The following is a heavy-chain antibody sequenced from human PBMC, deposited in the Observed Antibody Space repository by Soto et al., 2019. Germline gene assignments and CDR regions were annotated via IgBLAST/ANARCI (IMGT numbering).Heavy chain of an antibody. J-gene: IGHJ4*02. CDR1: GYTFSSYG. CDR3: ARDPPAGGSPQWLVRYGFDY. V-gene: IGHV3-33*01. D-gene: IGHD6-19*01. CDR2: IWYDGSNK. Sequence: QVQLVESGGGVVQPGRSLRLSCAASGYTFSSYGMHWVRQAPGKGLERVAVIWYDGSNKYYADSVKGRFTISRDNSKNTLYLQMNSLRAEDTAVYYCARDPPAGGSPQWLVRYGFDYWGQGTLVTVSS.